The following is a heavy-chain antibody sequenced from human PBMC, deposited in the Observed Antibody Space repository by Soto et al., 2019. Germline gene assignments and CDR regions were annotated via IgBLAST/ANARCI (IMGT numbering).Heavy chain of an antibody. CDR2: IYSGGST. Sequence: EVQLVESGGGLIQPGGSLRLSCAASGFTVSSNYMSWVRQAPGKGLEWVSVIYSGGSTYYADSVKGRFTISRDNSKNTLYLQMNSLRAEDTAVYYCARATDSYGNLYYFDYWGQGTLVTVSS. CDR1: GFTVSSNY. D-gene: IGHD5-18*01. V-gene: IGHV3-53*01. J-gene: IGHJ4*02. CDR3: ARATDSYGNLYYFDY.